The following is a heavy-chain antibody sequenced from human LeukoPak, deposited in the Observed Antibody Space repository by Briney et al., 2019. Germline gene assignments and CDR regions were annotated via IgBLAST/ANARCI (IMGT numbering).Heavy chain of an antibody. V-gene: IGHV3-43*02. Sequence: GGSLRLSCAASGFTFDDYAMNWVRQAPGKGLEWVSLISGDGGSTYYADSVKGRFTISRDNTKNSLYLQMNSLRTVDTALYYCARKHLETSSWYRPFDYWGQGTLVTVSS. CDR2: ISGDGGST. J-gene: IGHJ4*02. CDR3: ARKHLETSSWYRPFDY. CDR1: GFTFDDYA. D-gene: IGHD6-13*01.